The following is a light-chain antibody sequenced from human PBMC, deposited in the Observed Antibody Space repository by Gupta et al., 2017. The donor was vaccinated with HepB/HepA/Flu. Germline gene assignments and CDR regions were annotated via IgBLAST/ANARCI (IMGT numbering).Light chain of an antibody. Sequence: EIVLTPCPATLFLSPGERATLSCRASQSVSSYLAWYQQKPGQAPRLLIYDASNRATGIPARFSGSGSGTDFTLTISSLEPEDFAVYYCQQRSNWPPTFGQGTKVEIK. CDR2: DAS. CDR1: QSVSSY. V-gene: IGKV3-11*01. CDR3: QQRSNWPPT. J-gene: IGKJ1*01.